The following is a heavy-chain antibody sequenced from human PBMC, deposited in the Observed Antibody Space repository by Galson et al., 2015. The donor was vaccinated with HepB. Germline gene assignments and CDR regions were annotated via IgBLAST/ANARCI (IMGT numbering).Heavy chain of an antibody. Sequence: SLRLSCAASGFTFSSYAMSWVRQAPGKGLEWVSAISGSGGSTYYADSVKGRFTISRDTSKNTLYLQMNSLRAEDTAVYYCAKDQGSSGWYPETLDYWGQGTLVTVSS. CDR2: ISGSGGST. D-gene: IGHD6-19*01. V-gene: IGHV3-23*01. J-gene: IGHJ4*02. CDR3: AKDQGSSGWYPETLDY. CDR1: GFTFSSYA.